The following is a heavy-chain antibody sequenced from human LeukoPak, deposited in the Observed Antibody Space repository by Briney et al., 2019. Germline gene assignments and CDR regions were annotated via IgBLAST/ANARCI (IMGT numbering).Heavy chain of an antibody. CDR3: ARDGPSIVGAPLFDY. J-gene: IGHJ4*02. D-gene: IGHD1-26*01. Sequence: SETLSLTCTVSGGSISSYYWSWIRQPAGKGLEWIGRIYTSRSTNYNPSLKSRVTMSVDTSKNQFSLKLSSVTAADTAVYYCARDGPSIVGAPLFDYWGQGTLVTVSS. V-gene: IGHV4-4*07. CDR1: GGSISSYY. CDR2: IYTSRST.